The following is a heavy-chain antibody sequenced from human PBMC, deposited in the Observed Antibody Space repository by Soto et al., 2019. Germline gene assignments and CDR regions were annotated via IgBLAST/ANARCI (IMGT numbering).Heavy chain of an antibody. J-gene: IGHJ3*02. CDR1: GGTFSSYA. Sequence: SVKVSCKGSGGTFSSYAISWVRQAHGQGLEWMGGIIPIFGTANYAQKFQGRVTITADESTSTAYMELSSLRSEDTAVYYCARHLSYYYDSSGYYPRGAFDIWGQGTMVTVSS. CDR3: ARHLSYYYDSSGYYPRGAFDI. D-gene: IGHD3-22*01. V-gene: IGHV1-69*13. CDR2: IIPIFGTA.